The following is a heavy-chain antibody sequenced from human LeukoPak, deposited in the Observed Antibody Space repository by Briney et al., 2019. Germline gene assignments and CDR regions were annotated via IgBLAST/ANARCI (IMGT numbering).Heavy chain of an antibody. CDR2: IYSGGNT. D-gene: IGHD4-17*01. Sequence: GGSLRLSCAASGFTFSSYEMNWVRQAPGKGLEWVSFIYSGGNTHYSDSVKGRFTISRDNSKNTLYLQMNTLRAEDTAVYYCARRAGEYSHPYDYWGQGTLVTVSS. V-gene: IGHV3-53*01. CDR3: ARRAGEYSHPYDY. CDR1: GFTFSSYE. J-gene: IGHJ4*02.